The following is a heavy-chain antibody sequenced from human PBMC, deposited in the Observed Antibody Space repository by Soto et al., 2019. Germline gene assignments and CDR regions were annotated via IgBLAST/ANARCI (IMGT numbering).Heavy chain of an antibody. CDR1: GFTFDDYA. V-gene: IGHV3-9*01. CDR2: ISWNGGNR. Sequence: GGSLRLSCAVSGFTFDDYAMHWVRQAPGKGLEWVSGISWNGGNRDYADSVKGRFTISRDNAKRSLYLQMNNLRAEDTALYYCAKAHTDGSSAWEDCLDCWGQGTLVTVSS. J-gene: IGHJ4*02. D-gene: IGHD2-8*02. CDR3: AKAHTDGSSAWEDCLDC.